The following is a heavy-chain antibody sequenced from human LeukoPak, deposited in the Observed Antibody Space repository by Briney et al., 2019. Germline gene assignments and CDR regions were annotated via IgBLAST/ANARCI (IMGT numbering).Heavy chain of an antibody. CDR2: ISSSSSYI. CDR1: GFTFSSYS. Sequence: GGSLRLSCAASGFTFSSYSMNWVRQAPGKGLEWVSSISSSSSYIYYADSVKGRFTISRDNAKNSLYLQMNSLRAEDTAVYYCARDAHIVVVPAAPALYYMDVWGKGTTVTVSS. J-gene: IGHJ6*03. D-gene: IGHD2-2*01. CDR3: ARDAHIVVVPAAPALYYMDV. V-gene: IGHV3-21*01.